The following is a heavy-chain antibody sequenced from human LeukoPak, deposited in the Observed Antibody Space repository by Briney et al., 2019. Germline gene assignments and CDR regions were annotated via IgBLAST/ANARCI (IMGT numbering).Heavy chain of an antibody. D-gene: IGHD2-21*02. V-gene: IGHV1-69*13. CDR1: GRTFSSYA. J-gene: IGHJ6*04. Sequence: PSVKVSCKAYGRTFSSYAISWVRQAPGQGLEWMGGIIPIFGTAKYAQKFQGRVTITADESTSTAYMELSSLGSEDTAVYYCASDRGYCGGDCPYYYYGMDVWGKGTTVTVSS. CDR2: IIPIFGTA. CDR3: ASDRGYCGGDCPYYYYGMDV.